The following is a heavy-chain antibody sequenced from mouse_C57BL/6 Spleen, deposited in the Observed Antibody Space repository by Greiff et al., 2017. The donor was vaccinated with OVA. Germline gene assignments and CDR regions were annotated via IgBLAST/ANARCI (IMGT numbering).Heavy chain of an antibody. Sequence: EVKLMESGGGLVKPGGSLKLSCAASGFTFSSYAMTWVRQTPEKRLEWVATISDGGSYTYYPDNVKGRFTISRDNAKNNLYLQMSHLKSEDTAMYYCARDRDYDGGDFDYWGQGTTLTVSS. CDR1: GFTFSSYA. J-gene: IGHJ2*01. V-gene: IGHV5-4*01. D-gene: IGHD2-4*01. CDR3: ARDRDYDGGDFDY. CDR2: ISDGGSYT.